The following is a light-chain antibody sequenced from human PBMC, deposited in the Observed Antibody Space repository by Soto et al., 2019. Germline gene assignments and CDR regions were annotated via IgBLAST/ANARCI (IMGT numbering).Light chain of an antibody. V-gene: IGLV1-40*01. CDR1: STNIGAGYG. Sequence: QSVLTQPPSVSGAPGQRVSISCTGSSTNIGAGYGVHWYQQRPGTAPKLMVYDVSKRPSGVPDRFSGSKSGNTASLTISGLQAEDEADYYCCSYAGSPYVFGTGTKVTVL. CDR3: CSYAGSPYV. CDR2: DVS. J-gene: IGLJ1*01.